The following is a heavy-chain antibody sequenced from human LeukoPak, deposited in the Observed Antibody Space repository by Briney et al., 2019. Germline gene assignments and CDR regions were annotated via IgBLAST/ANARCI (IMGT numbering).Heavy chain of an antibody. CDR2: INSDGSNT. CDR1: GFSFSSYW. J-gene: IGHJ4*02. V-gene: IGHV3-74*01. D-gene: IGHD1-14*01. Sequence: GGSLRLSCAASGFSFSSYWMHWVRQAPGKGLVWVSRINSDGSNTSYADSVKGRFMISRDNAKNTLYLQMNSLRAEDTAVYYCARVVTTSEDWGQGTLVTVSS. CDR3: ARVVTTSED.